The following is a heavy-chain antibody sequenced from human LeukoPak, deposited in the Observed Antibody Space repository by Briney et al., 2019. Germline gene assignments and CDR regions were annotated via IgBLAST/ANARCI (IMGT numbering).Heavy chain of an antibody. Sequence: SGPTLVNPTQTLTLTCTFSGFSLSTSGVGVGWIRQPPGKALEWLALIYWNDDKRYSPSLKSRLTITKDASKNQVVLTMTNMDPVDTATYYCAHSGTVTTPHDAFDIWGQGTMVTVSS. V-gene: IGHV2-5*01. CDR1: GFSLSTSGVG. CDR3: AHSGTVTTPHDAFDI. J-gene: IGHJ3*02. D-gene: IGHD4-17*01. CDR2: IYWNDDK.